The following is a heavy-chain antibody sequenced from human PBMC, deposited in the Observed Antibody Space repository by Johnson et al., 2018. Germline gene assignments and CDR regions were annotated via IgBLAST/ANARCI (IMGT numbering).Heavy chain of an antibody. J-gene: IGHJ4*02. CDR1: GFTFGDYA. CDR3: TRGLSKAARPSFGD. CDR2: IRSKIYGATT. D-gene: IGHD6-6*01. Sequence: EVQLVESGGGLIQPGRSLRLSCTGSGFTFGDYAMSWFRPATGKGLEWVGFIRSKIYGATTEYAASVKGRFTISRDDSKSITYLQMTSLNIEDTAVYYCTRGLSKAARPSFGDWGQGTLVTVSS. V-gene: IGHV3-49*03.